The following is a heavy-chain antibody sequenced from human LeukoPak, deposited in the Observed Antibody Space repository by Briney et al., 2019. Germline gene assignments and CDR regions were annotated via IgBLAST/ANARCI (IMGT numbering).Heavy chain of an antibody. D-gene: IGHD1-26*01. CDR1: GFTLSNYI. CDR2: ISSSSSYI. V-gene: IGHV3-21*01. Sequence: GGSLRLSCAASGFTLSNYIMNWVRQAPGKGLEWVSSISSSSSYIYYADSVKGRFTISRDNAKNSLYLQMNSLRAEDTAVYYCARVASRDSGSYFDGMDVWGQGTTVTVSS. J-gene: IGHJ6*02. CDR3: ARVASRDSGSYFDGMDV.